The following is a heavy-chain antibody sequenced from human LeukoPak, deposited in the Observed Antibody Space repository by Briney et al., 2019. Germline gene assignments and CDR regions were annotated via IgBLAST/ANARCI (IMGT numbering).Heavy chain of an antibody. D-gene: IGHD5-18*01. CDR3: AKGPAMVIYYFDY. Sequence: GGSLRLSCAASGFTFSSYAMSWVRQAPGKGLEWVSAISGSGGSTYYADSVKGRFTISRDNSKNTLYLQMGSLRAEDTAVYYCAKGPAMVIYYFDYWGQGTLVTVSS. CDR2: ISGSGGST. J-gene: IGHJ4*02. V-gene: IGHV3-23*01. CDR1: GFTFSSYA.